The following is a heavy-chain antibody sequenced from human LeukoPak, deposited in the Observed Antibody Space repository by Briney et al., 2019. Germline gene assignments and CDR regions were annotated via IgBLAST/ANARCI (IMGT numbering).Heavy chain of an antibody. CDR1: GYSFATYW. CDR3: ARLRPPYYYDYSGHYLSYCDY. D-gene: IGHD3-22*01. CDR2: NYPGDSDT. V-gene: IGHV5-51*01. J-gene: IGHJ4*02. Sequence: GESLKISCKGSGYSFATYWIGWGRQMPGKGLELMGINYPGDSDTRYSPSFQGPVTISAYKSISTAYLQWSSLKASDTAMYYCARLRPPYYYDYSGHYLSYCDYWGQGTLVTVSS.